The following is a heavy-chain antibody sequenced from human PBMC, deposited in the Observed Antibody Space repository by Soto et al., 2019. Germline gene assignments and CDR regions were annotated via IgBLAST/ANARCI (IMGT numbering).Heavy chain of an antibody. CDR1: GVTVSSNY. CDR3: ARHGYSYGGGYFDD. D-gene: IGHD5-18*01. CDR2: IYSGGST. J-gene: IGHJ4*02. Sequence: EVQLVESGGGLVQPGGSLRLSCAASGVTVSSNYMSWVRQAPGKGLEWVSVIYSGGSTYYADSVKGRFTISRDNSKNTLYLQMNSLRAEDTAVYYCARHGYSYGGGYFDDWGQGTLVTVSS. V-gene: IGHV3-66*04.